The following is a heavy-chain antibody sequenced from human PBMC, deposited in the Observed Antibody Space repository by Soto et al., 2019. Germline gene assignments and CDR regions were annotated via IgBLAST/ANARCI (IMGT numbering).Heavy chain of an antibody. D-gene: IGHD6-19*01. V-gene: IGHV1-69*02. CDR2: IIPILGIA. CDR1: GGTFSSYT. J-gene: IGHJ5*02. CDR3: ARNWLEYWFDP. Sequence: QVQLVQSGAEVKKPGSSVKVSCKASGGTFSSYTISWVRQAHGQGLEWMGRIIPILGIANYAQKFQGRVTITADKSTSTAYMELSSLRSEDTAVYYCARNWLEYWFDPWGQGTLVTVSS.